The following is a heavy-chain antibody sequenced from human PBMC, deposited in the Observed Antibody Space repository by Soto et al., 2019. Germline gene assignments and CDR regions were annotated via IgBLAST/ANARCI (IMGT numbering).Heavy chain of an antibody. V-gene: IGHV3-72*01. D-gene: IGHD3-22*01. J-gene: IGHJ4*02. CDR2: SRDQAQGYST. CDR3: VRATFFSDSSGYTRCLDY. CDR1: GFTLSDHY. Sequence: PWETLRLTCAGSGFTLSDHYFDWVGQAPGKGRQGVVRSRDQAQGYSTTYAASVKGGFTTSRDESKNSANLQMNSLTTEATSFYYCVRATFFSDSSGYTRCLDYWGQGALVTVSS.